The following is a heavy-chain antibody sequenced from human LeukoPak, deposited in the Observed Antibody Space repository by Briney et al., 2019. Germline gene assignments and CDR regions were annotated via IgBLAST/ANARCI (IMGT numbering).Heavy chain of an antibody. CDR2: IYYSGST. J-gene: IGHJ4*02. D-gene: IGHD3-10*01. V-gene: IGHV4-31*03. CDR3: ARTPRITRRMSFDY. Sequence: SETLSLTCTVSGGSISSGGYYWSWIRQHPGKGLEWIGYIYYSGSTYYNPSLKSRVTISVDTSKNQFSLKLSSVTAADTAVYYCARTPRITRRMSFDYWGQGTLVTVSS. CDR1: GGSISSGGYY.